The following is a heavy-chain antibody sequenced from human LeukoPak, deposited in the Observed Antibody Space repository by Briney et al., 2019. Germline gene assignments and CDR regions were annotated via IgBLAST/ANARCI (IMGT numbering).Heavy chain of an antibody. CDR2: INWNGGST. J-gene: IGHJ3*02. V-gene: IGHV3-20*04. Sequence: PGGSLRLSCAASGFTFDDYGMSWVRQAPGEGLEWVSGINWNGGSTGYADSVKGRFTISRDNAKNSLYLQMNSLRAEDTALYYCARVNYDSSGYYNDAFDIWGQGTMVTVSS. CDR1: GFTFDDYG. CDR3: ARVNYDSSGYYNDAFDI. D-gene: IGHD3-22*01.